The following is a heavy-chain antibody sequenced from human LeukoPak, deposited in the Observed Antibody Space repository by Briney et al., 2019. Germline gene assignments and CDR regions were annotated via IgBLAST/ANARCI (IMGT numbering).Heavy chain of an antibody. D-gene: IGHD5-12*01. CDR2: IYYSGST. V-gene: IGHV4-30-4*08. J-gene: IGHJ4*02. CDR1: GGSVSSSIYY. Sequence: SETLSLTCTVSGGSVSSSIYYWGWIRQPPGKGLEWIGYIYYSGSTYYNPSLKSRVTISVDTSKNQFSLKLSSVTAADTAVYYCARVLVGIVATMDIDYWGQGTLVTVSS. CDR3: ARVLVGIVATMDIDY.